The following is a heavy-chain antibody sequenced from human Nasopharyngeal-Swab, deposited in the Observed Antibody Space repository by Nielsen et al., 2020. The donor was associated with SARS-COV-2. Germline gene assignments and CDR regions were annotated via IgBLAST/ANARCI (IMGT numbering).Heavy chain of an antibody. D-gene: IGHD3-22*01. Sequence: SLKISCAASGFTFDDYAMHWVRQVPGKGLEWVSGISWNSRRIGYADSVKGRFTISRDNAKNSLYLQMNSLRAEDTALYYCAKGGNYYDSSGHIDYWGQGTLVTVSS. CDR2: ISWNSRRI. V-gene: IGHV3-9*01. CDR3: AKGGNYYDSSGHIDY. J-gene: IGHJ4*02. CDR1: GFTFDDYA.